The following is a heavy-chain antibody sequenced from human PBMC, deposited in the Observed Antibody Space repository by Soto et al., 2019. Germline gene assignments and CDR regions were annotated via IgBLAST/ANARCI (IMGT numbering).Heavy chain of an antibody. V-gene: IGHV1-69*08. CDR1: GGTFSSYT. CDR2: IIPILGIA. Sequence: QVQLVQSGAEVKKPGSSVKVSCKASGGTFSSYTISWVRQAPGQGLEWMGRIIPILGIANYAQKFQGRVTITADKSTSTAYMELSSLRSEDTAVYYCARDRCSSTSCYPYYFDYWGQGTLVTVSS. J-gene: IGHJ4*02. D-gene: IGHD2-2*01. CDR3: ARDRCSSTSCYPYYFDY.